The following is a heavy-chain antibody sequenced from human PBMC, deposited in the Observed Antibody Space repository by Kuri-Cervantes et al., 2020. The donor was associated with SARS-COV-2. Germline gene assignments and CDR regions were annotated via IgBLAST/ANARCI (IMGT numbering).Heavy chain of an antibody. CDR3: ARDGGKSYYFDF. Sequence: GGSLRLSCAASGFTFSDYYMSWIRQAPGKGLEWVSYISSSGSTIYYSDSVKGRFTMSRDNAKNSLFLQMNSLRAEDTAVYYCARDGGKSYYFDFWGQGTLVTVSS. D-gene: IGHD6-25*01. CDR1: GFTFSDYY. V-gene: IGHV3-11*01. J-gene: IGHJ4*02. CDR2: ISSSGSTI.